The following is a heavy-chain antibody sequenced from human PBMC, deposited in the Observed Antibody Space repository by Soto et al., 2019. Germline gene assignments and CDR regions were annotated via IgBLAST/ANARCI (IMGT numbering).Heavy chain of an antibody. CDR1: GFIFASYA. D-gene: IGHD1-1*01. CDR2: VSSSGDNT. V-gene: IGHV3-23*01. Sequence: EVQLLESGGGLVQPGGSLRLSCAASGFIFASYAMSWVRQAPGKGLEWVSTVSSSGDNTYYEESVKGRFSISRDNSKNRVYLEVNSLCDDDSAIYYCAKPVGTPTTNYDSWGQGTLVTVSS. J-gene: IGHJ4*02. CDR3: AKPVGTPTTNYDS.